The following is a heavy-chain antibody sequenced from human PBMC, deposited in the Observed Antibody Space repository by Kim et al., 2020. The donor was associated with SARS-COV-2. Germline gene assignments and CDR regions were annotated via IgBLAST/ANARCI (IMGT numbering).Heavy chain of an antibody. CDR3: TRERGYCSGGSCGAYYGMDV. CDR2: IWYDGSNK. Sequence: GGSLRLSCAASGFTLRSYGMHWVRQAPGKGLEWVAVIWYDGSNKYNVDSVKGRFTISRDNSKNTLYLQMNSLRAEDTAMYYCTRERGYCSGGSCGAYYGMDVWGQGTTVTVSS. V-gene: IGHV3-33*01. D-gene: IGHD2-15*01. J-gene: IGHJ6*02. CDR1: GFTLRSYG.